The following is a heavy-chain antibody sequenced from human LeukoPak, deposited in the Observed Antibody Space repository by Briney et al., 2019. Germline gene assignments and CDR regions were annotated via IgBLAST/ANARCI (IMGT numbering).Heavy chain of an antibody. CDR3: ARWGSIAVARFDY. J-gene: IGHJ4*02. V-gene: IGHV4-59*01. CDR1: GGSISSYY. CDR2: IYYTGRT. D-gene: IGHD6-6*01. Sequence: SETLSLTCTVSGGSISSYYWSWIRQPPGKGLEWIGYIYYTGRTTYNPSLTSRVNISVDTSKNQFSLNLTSVTAADTAVYYCARWGSIAVARFDYWGQGTLVTVSS.